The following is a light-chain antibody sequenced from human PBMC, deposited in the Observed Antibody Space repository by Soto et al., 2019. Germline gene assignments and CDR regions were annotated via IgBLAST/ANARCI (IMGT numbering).Light chain of an antibody. CDR1: SSDVGGYHY. Sequence: QSALTQPRSVSGYPGQSVTISCTGTSSDVGGYHYVSWYQQHPGKAPKLMIYDVSKRPSGVPDRFSGSTSGNTASLTISGLQAEDEADYYCCSYAGSYKGYVFVTGTKLTVL. CDR3: CSYAGSYKGYV. J-gene: IGLJ1*01. V-gene: IGLV2-11*01. CDR2: DVS.